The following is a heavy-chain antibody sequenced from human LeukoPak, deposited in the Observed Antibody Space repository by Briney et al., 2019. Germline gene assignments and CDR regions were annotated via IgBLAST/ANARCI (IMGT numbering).Heavy chain of an antibody. V-gene: IGHV4-39*07. CDR3: ARGVGATQTDFDY. Sequence: PSETLSLTCTVSGGSISSSSYYWGWIRQPPGKGLEWIGSIYYSGSTYYNPSLKSRVTISVDTSKNQFSLKLSSVTAADTAVYYCARGVGATQTDFDYWGQGTLVTVSS. J-gene: IGHJ4*02. D-gene: IGHD1-26*01. CDR1: GGSISSSSYY. CDR2: IYYSGST.